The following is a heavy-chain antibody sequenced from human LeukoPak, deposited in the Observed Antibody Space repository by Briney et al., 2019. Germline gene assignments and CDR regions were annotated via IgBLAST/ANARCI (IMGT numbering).Heavy chain of an antibody. CDR2: IRYDGSNK. CDR1: GFTFSSYG. CDR3: AKDGNYYDSSGYDYYMDV. V-gene: IGHV3-30*02. J-gene: IGHJ6*03. Sequence: GGSLRLSCAASGFTFSSYGMHWVRQAPGKGLEWVAFIRYDGSNKYYADSVKGRFTISRDNSKNTLYLQMNSLRAEDTAVYYCAKDGNYYDSSGYDYYMDVWGKGTTVTVSS. D-gene: IGHD3-22*01.